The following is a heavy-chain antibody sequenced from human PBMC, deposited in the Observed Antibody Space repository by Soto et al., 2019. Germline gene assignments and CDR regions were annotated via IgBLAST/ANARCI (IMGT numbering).Heavy chain of an antibody. D-gene: IGHD6-19*01. CDR3: AKGAVAVWRSDYNYYYLDG. V-gene: IGHV3-30*18. CDR1: GFSFSTYG. J-gene: IGHJ6*03. Sequence: QVQLVESGGGVVQPGRSLRLSCAASGFSFSTYGMHWVRQAPGKGLEWVTVISDDGSKKYYADSVKGRFTISRNNSKDTLYLQMNSLRAEDTAVYFCAKGAVAVWRSDYNYYYLDGWGTGTTVTVSS. CDR2: ISDDGSKK.